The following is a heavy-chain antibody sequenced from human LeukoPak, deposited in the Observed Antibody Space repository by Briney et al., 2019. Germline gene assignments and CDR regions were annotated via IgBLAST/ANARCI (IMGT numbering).Heavy chain of an antibody. J-gene: IGHJ3*02. Sequence: SETLSLTCTVSGGSISTYYWSWIRQPPGKGLEWIAYIDYSAGTNYNPSLKSRVTISVDTSKNQFSLKLNSVTAADTAVYYCARDSRRELLHAFDIWGQGTMVTVSS. D-gene: IGHD1-26*01. CDR2: IDYSAGT. V-gene: IGHV4-59*01. CDR3: ARDSRRELLHAFDI. CDR1: GGSISTYY.